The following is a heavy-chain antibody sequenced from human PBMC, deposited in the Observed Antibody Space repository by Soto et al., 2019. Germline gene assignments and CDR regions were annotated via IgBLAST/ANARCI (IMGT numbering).Heavy chain of an antibody. CDR3: ARGWGYDSNDYYYAY. V-gene: IGHV1-69*01. CDR1: GGTFSRHA. D-gene: IGHD3-22*01. J-gene: IGHJ4*02. Sequence: QVQLVQSGAEVRKPGSSVKVSCKASGGTFSRHAISWVRQAPGQGLEWMGGIITIFGTANHAQKFPGRVTIIADESTSTVYMELISLRSEDTAMYYCARGWGYDSNDYYYAYWGQGTLVIVSS. CDR2: IITIFGTA.